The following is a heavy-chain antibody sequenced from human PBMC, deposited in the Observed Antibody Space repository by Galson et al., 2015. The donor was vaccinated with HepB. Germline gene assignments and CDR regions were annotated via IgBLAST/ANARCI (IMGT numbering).Heavy chain of an antibody. CDR2: FDPEDGET. Sequence: SVKVSCKVSGYTPTELSMHWVRQAPGKGLEWMGGFDPEDGETIYAQKFQGRVTMTEDTSTDTAYMELSSLRSEDTAVYYCATVGGGMRYLDYWGQGTLVTVSS. CDR1: GYTPTELS. V-gene: IGHV1-24*01. D-gene: IGHD2-15*01. J-gene: IGHJ4*02. CDR3: ATVGGGMRYLDY.